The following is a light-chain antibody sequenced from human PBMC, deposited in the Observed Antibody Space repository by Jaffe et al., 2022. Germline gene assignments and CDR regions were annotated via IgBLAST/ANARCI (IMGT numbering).Light chain of an antibody. CDR3: SSYTTSRTVI. CDR1: NSDVGAYNY. J-gene: IGLJ2*01. CDR2: DVS. Sequence: QSALTQPASVSGSPGQSITISCTGTNSDVGAYNYVSWFQQHPGKAPKLMIYDVSNRPSGLSNRFSGSKSGNSASLTISGLQAEDEADYYCSSYTTSRTVIFGGGTKLTVL. V-gene: IGLV2-14*03.